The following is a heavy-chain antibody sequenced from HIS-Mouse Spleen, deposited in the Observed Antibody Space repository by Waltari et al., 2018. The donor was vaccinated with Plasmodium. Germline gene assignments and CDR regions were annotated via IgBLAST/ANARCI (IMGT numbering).Heavy chain of an antibody. CDR3: ARTTYSSSSAKYYYYGMDV. D-gene: IGHD6-6*01. CDR1: GFSLRTSGMG. Sequence: QVTLRESGPALVKPTQTLTLTCTFSGFSLRTSGMGVSWIRQPPGKALEWLARIDWDDDKYYSTSLKTRLTISKDTSKNQVVLTMTNMDPVDTATYYCARTTYSSSSAKYYYYGMDVWGQGTTVTVSS. CDR2: IDWDDDK. J-gene: IGHJ6*02. V-gene: IGHV2-70*15.